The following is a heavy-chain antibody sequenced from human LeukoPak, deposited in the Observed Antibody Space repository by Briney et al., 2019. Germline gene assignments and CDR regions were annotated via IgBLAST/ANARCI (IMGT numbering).Heavy chain of an antibody. V-gene: IGHV4-38-2*02. D-gene: IGHD6-6*01. CDR3: ARASSSPHYYYYYMDV. J-gene: IGHJ6*03. CDR2: IYHSGST. CDR1: GYSISSGYY. Sequence: SGTLSLTCTVSGYSISSGYYWGWIRQPPGKGLEWIGSIYHSGSTYYNPSLKSRVTISVDTSKNQFSLKLSSVTAADTAVYYCARASSSPHYYYYYMDVWGKGTTVTVSS.